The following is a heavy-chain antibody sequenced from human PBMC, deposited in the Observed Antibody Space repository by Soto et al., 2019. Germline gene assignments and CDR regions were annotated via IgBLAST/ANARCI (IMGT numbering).Heavy chain of an antibody. J-gene: IGHJ4*02. V-gene: IGHV3-30*18. CDR3: AKDKSRSWTFDY. Sequence: GSLRLSCAASGFTFRSYGMHWVRQAPGKGLEWVAVISYDGSNICYADSVKGRFTISRDNSKNTLYLQMNSLRPEDTAVYYCAKDKSRSWTFDYWGQRTLVTVS. CDR2: ISYDGSNI. D-gene: IGHD6-13*01. CDR1: GFTFRSYG.